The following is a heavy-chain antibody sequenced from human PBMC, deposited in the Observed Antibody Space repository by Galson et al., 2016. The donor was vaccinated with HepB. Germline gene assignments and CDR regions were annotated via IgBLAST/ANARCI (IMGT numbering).Heavy chain of an antibody. D-gene: IGHD3-10*01. CDR1: GGSISSGSYY. V-gene: IGHV4-61*02. J-gene: IGHJ3*02. CDR2: IYTSGST. CDR3: ARASYYNYHNAFDI. Sequence: TLSLTCTVSGGSISSGSYYWSWIRQPAGKGLEWIGRIYTSGSTNYNPSLKSRVTISVDTSKNQFSLKLSSVTAADTAVYYWARASYYNYHNAFDIWGQGTMVTVSS.